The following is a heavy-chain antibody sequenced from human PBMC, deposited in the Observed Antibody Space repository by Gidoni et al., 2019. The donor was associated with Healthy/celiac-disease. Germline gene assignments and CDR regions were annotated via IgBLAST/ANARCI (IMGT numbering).Heavy chain of an antibody. D-gene: IGHD6-19*01. CDR1: GFTFSSYA. V-gene: IGHV3-30-3*01. CDR3: AREREQWLVGNWFDP. CDR2: ISYDGSNK. J-gene: IGHJ5*02. Sequence: QVQLVESGGGVVQPGRSLRLSCAASGFTFSSYAMHWVRQAPGKGLEWVAVISYDGSNKYYADSVKGRFTISRDNSKNTLYLQMNSLRAEDTAVYYCAREREQWLVGNWFDPWGQGTLVTVSS.